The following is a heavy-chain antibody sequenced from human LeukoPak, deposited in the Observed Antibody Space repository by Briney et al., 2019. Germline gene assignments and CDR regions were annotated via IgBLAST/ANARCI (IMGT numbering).Heavy chain of an antibody. J-gene: IGHJ4*02. D-gene: IGHD3-10*01. Sequence: GGSLRLSCAASGLTFSSYWMHWVRQAPGKGLLWVSRITTDGGSTEYADSVKGRFTISRDNVKSTLYLQLNSLRAEDTAVYYCARDGGSGTPFDFWGQGTLVTVSS. CDR2: ITTDGGST. V-gene: IGHV3-74*03. CDR1: GLTFSSYW. CDR3: ARDGGSGTPFDF.